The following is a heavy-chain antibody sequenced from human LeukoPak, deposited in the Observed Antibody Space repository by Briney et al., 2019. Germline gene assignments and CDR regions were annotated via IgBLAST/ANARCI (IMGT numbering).Heavy chain of an antibody. Sequence: GGSLRLSCVDSGITFSRYWMTWVRQAPGKGLVSLANINQAGCHKYSVDSVKPRFPISRDTAKNSLYLHMTSLRLEDTPVYYCARDGRPLDYWGQGTLVTVSS. CDR1: GITFSRYW. J-gene: IGHJ4*02. CDR2: INQAGCHK. CDR3: ARDGRPLDY. V-gene: IGHV3-7*03.